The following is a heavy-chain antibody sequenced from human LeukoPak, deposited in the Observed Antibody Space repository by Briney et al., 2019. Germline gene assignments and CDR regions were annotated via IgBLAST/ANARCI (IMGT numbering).Heavy chain of an antibody. D-gene: IGHD6-13*01. J-gene: IGHJ6*03. Sequence: SETLSLTCAVYGGFFSGYYWSWIRQPPGKGLEWIGEINHSGSTNYNPSLKSRVTISVATSKNQFSLKLSSVTAADTAVYYCARRRVAAAGIGYYYYYMDVWGKGTTVTVSS. CDR1: GGFFSGYY. V-gene: IGHV4-34*01. CDR3: ARRRVAAAGIGYYYYYMDV. CDR2: INHSGST.